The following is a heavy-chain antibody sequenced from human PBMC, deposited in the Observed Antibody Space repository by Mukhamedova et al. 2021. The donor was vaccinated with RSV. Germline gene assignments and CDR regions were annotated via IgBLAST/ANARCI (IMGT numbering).Heavy chain of an antibody. V-gene: IGHV4-34*01. CDR2: SATT. Sequence: SATTNFNLCLKSRVTISVDTPKNQFSLSRSSVTAAHTAVYYCARRGLLAMGYWGQGTLVTVSS. CDR3: ARRGLLAMGY. J-gene: IGHJ4*02. D-gene: IGHD2-21*01.